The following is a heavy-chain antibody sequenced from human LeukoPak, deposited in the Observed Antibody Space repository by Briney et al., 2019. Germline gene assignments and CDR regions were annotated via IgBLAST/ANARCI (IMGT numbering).Heavy chain of an antibody. D-gene: IGHD5-18*01. CDR2: IYHSGST. V-gene: IGHV4-38-2*02. CDR1: GYSISSGYY. J-gene: IGHJ6*03. Sequence: PSETLSLTCTVSGYSISSGYYWGWIRQPPGKGLEWIGSIYHSGSTYYNPSLKSRVTISVDTSKNQFSLKLSSVTAADTAVYYCAREGSETGYSYVPFYYYYYYMDVWGKGTTVTVSS. CDR3: AREGSETGYSYVPFYYYYYYMDV.